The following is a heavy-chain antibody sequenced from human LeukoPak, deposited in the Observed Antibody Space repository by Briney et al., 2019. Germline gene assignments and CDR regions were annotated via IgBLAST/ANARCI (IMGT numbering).Heavy chain of an antibody. V-gene: IGHV4-4*07. CDR1: GGSISSYY. D-gene: IGHD2/OR15-2a*01. CDR2: IYTSGST. J-gene: IGHJ4*02. CDR3: ARDTTHTGEYFDY. Sequence: SDTLSLTCTVSGGSISSYYWSWIRQPAGKGLEWIGRIYTSGSTNYNPSLKSRVTLSVDTSKNQFSLKLSSVTAADTAVFYCARDTTHTGEYFDYWGQGTLVTVSS.